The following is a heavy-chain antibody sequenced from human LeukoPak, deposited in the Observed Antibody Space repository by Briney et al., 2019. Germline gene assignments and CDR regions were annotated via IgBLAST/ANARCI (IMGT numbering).Heavy chain of an antibody. Sequence: GASVKVSCKASGYRFTSYGISWVRQAPGQGGEWVGWISVYSGDTNYAQNLQDRVTMTTDTSTSTAYMELRSLTSDDTAVYYCARVTAVDVTHFDYWGQGTLVTVSS. CDR2: ISVYSGDT. CDR3: ARVTAVDVTHFDY. D-gene: IGHD6-19*01. V-gene: IGHV1-18*01. J-gene: IGHJ4*02. CDR1: GYRFTSYG.